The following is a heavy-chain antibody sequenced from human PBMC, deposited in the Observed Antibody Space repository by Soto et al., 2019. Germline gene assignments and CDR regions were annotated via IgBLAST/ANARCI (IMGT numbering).Heavy chain of an antibody. D-gene: IGHD4-17*01. Sequence: SETLSLTCAVYGGSFSGYYWSWIRQPPGKGLEWIGEINHSGSTNYNPSLKSRVTISVDTSKNQFSLKLSSVTAADTAVYYCARVATTVVNPNFDYWGQGTLVTVSS. CDR3: ARVATTVVNPNFDY. CDR1: GGSFSGYY. J-gene: IGHJ4*02. V-gene: IGHV4-34*01. CDR2: INHSGST.